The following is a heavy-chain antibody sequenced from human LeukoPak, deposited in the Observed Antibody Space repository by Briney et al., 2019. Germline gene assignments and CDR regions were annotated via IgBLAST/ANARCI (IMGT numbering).Heavy chain of an antibody. CDR2: VNEDGSAK. CDR3: ARDYWRSIDH. J-gene: IGHJ4*02. CDR1: GLTFSNYW. D-gene: IGHD1-1*01. Sequence: GGSLRLSCVVSGLTFSNYWMIWVRQAPGKGLESVAIVNEDGSAKYYLDSVKGRFTISRDNARNSLYLEMNSLRAEDTAVYYCARDYWRSIDHWGQGTLVAVSS. V-gene: IGHV3-7*01.